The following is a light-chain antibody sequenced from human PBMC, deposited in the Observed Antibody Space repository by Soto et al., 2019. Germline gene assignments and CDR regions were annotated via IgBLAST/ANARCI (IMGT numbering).Light chain of an antibody. CDR3: SSYTSSSTRV. Sequence: QSVLTQPASVSGSPGQSITISCTGTSSDVGAYDYVSWYQQHPDKAPKLMIYEVGNRPSGVSNRFSGSKSVNTATLTISGLQAEDEADYYCSSYTSSSTRVFGTGTKSPS. CDR2: EVG. V-gene: IGLV2-14*03. CDR1: SSDVGAYDY. J-gene: IGLJ1*01.